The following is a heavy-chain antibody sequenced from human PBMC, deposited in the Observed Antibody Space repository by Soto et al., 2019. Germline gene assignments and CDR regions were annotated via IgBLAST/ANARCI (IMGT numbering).Heavy chain of an antibody. J-gene: IGHJ4*02. D-gene: IGHD6-19*01. CDR1: GGSFSGYY. V-gene: IGHV4-34*01. CDR2: INHSGST. Sequence: SETLSLTCAVYGGSFSGYYWSWIRQPPGKGLEWFGEINHSGSTNYNPSLKSRVTISVDTSKNQFSLKLSSVTAADTAVYYCARAGIAVAGTFDYWGQGTLVTVSS. CDR3: ARAGIAVAGTFDY.